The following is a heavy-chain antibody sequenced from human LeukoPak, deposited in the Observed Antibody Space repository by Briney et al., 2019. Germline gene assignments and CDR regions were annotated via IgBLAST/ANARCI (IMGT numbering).Heavy chain of an antibody. J-gene: IGHJ4*02. Sequence: PGGSLRLSCAASEFTVSSNYMSWVRQGPGKGLEWVSVIYSGGDTYYADSVKGRFTISRDNSKNTLYLQMNSLRAEDTAVYYCAWDSDDYYGSGNYPRYWGQGTPVTVSS. CDR1: EFTVSSNY. D-gene: IGHD3-10*01. CDR2: IYSGGDT. CDR3: AWDSDDYYGSGNYPRY. V-gene: IGHV3-66*01.